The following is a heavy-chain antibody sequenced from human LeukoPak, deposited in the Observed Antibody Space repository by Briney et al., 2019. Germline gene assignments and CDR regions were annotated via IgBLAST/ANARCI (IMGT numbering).Heavy chain of an antibody. J-gene: IGHJ4*02. CDR2: IYPADSHT. V-gene: IGHV5-51*01. CDR1: GYSFSTYW. Sequence: GESLKISCKGSGYSFSTYWIGWVRQMPGKGLEWMRIIYPADSHTTYSPSFQGQVTISVDKSINTAYLQWSSLKASDTAMYYCARHEGSISWLHPNDYWGQGTLVTVSS. D-gene: IGHD6-13*01. CDR3: ARHEGSISWLHPNDY.